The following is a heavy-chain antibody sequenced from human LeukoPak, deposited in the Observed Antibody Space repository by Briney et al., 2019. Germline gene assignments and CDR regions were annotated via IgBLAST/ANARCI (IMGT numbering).Heavy chain of an antibody. V-gene: IGHV5-51*01. CDR2: IFPDDSDT. CDR3: ARQGSSWYPLSADS. D-gene: IGHD6-13*01. J-gene: IGHJ5*01. CDR1: GSRFTSYW. Sequence: GESLKISCKGSGSRFTSYWIGWVRQLPGKGLEWMGIIFPDDSDTRYSPSFQGQVAISADKSISTAYLQWSSLKASDTAMYYCARQGSSWYPLSADSWGQGTRVTVSS.